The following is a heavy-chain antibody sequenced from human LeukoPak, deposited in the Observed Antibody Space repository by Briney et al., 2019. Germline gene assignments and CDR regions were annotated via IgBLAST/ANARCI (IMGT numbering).Heavy chain of an antibody. J-gene: IGHJ2*01. D-gene: IGHD2-8*02. Sequence: GGSLRLSCAASGFTFDDYAMHWVRQAPGKGLEWVSVITWDGATTYYADSVKGRFTVSRDNSKNSLYLQMNSLRAEDTALYYCAKDRDSTGYFLYFDVWGRGTLVTVSS. V-gene: IGHV3-43D*03. CDR3: AKDRDSTGYFLYFDV. CDR1: GFTFDDYA. CDR2: ITWDGATT.